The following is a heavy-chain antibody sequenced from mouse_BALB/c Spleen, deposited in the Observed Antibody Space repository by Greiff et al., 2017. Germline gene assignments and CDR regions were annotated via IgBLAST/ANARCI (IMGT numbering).Heavy chain of an antibody. CDR2: ISYDGSN. Sequence: DVQLHESGPGLVKPSQSLSLTCSVTGYSITSGYYWNWIRQFPGNKLEWMGYISYDGSNNYNPSLKNRISITRDTSKNQFFLKLNSVTTEDTATYYCARSYAMDYWGQGTSVTVSS. J-gene: IGHJ4*01. CDR1: GYSITSGYY. V-gene: IGHV3-6*02. CDR3: ARSYAMDY.